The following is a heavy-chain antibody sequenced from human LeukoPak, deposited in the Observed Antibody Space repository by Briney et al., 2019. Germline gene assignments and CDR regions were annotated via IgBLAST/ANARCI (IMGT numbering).Heavy chain of an antibody. CDR1: DGSISSSSYY. D-gene: IGHD1-26*01. J-gene: IGHJ4*02. CDR2: IYYSGST. Sequence: SETLSLTCTVSDGSISSSSYYWGWIRQPPGKGLEWIGSIYYSGSTYYNPSLKSRVTISVDTSKNQFSLKLSSVTAADTAVYYCARDPGYESGSSRGTDYWGQGTLVTVSS. V-gene: IGHV4-39*07. CDR3: ARDPGYESGSSRGTDY.